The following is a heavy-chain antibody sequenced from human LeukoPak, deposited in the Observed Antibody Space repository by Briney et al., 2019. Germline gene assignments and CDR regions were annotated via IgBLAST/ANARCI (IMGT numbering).Heavy chain of an antibody. CDR3: ARDIGDYFDY. CDR2: ISYDGNLK. Sequence: GGSLRLSCAASGFTFSSYAMHWVRQAPGKGLEWVAVISYDGNLKYYADSVKGRFTISRDNSKNTLYLQMNSLRAEDTAVYYCARDIGDYFDYWGQGTLVTVSS. J-gene: IGHJ4*02. V-gene: IGHV3-30-3*01. CDR1: GFTFSSYA.